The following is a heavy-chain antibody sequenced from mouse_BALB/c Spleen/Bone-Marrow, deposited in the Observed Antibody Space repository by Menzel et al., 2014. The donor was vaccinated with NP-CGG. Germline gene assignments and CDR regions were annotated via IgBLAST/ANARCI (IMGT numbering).Heavy chain of an antibody. V-gene: IGHV1-7*01. CDR1: GYTFTNYW. CDR2: INPSTGYT. J-gene: IGHJ4*01. D-gene: IGHD1-3*01. Sequence: QVQLQQSGADLAKPGASMKMSCKASGYTFTNYWMHWVQQRPGQGLEWIGNINPSTGYTEYNQKFRDKATLTADKSSSTACMQLSTPTTAESAIYYRTSDNYDAMDYWGQGTSVTVSS. CDR3: TSDNYDAMDY.